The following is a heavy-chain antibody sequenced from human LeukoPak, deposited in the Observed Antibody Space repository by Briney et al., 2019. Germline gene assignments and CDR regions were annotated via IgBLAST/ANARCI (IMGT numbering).Heavy chain of an antibody. CDR1: GASMSSPSYF. Sequence: SETVSLTCTVSGASMSSPSYFWGWVRQSPGKGLEWIGSIYYKGRADYNPSLKSRVTISVDTSKNQFSLKLSSVTAADTAVYYCARGGAVAMDYWGQGTLVTVSS. D-gene: IGHD6-19*01. V-gene: IGHV4-39*07. CDR3: ARGGAVAMDY. J-gene: IGHJ4*02. CDR2: IYYKGRA.